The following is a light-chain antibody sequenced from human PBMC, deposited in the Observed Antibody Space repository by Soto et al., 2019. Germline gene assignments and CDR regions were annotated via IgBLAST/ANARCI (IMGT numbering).Light chain of an antibody. CDR2: EVT. J-gene: IGLJ2*01. CDR1: SSDVGGYNY. V-gene: IGLV2-8*01. CDR3: RSYAGSNNFVV. Sequence: QSALTQPPSASGSPGQSVTISCTGTSSDVGGYNYVSWYQQHPGKAPKLMIYEVTKRPSGVPDRFSGSKSGNTASLTVSGLQAEDEAGYYCRSYAGSNNFVVFGGGTKLTVL.